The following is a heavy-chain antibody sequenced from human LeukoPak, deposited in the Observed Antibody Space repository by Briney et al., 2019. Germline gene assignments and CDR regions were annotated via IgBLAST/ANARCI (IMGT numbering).Heavy chain of an antibody. CDR1: GGSISSSSYY. D-gene: IGHD6-13*01. Sequence: SETLSLTCTVSGGSISSSSYYWGWIRQPPGKGLEWIGSIYYSGSTYYNPFLKSRVTISVDTSKNQFSLRLSSVTAADTAVYYCARRLRTIAAAGKGHFDYWGQGTLVTVSS. CDR3: ARRLRTIAAAGKGHFDY. CDR2: IYYSGST. J-gene: IGHJ4*02. V-gene: IGHV4-39*01.